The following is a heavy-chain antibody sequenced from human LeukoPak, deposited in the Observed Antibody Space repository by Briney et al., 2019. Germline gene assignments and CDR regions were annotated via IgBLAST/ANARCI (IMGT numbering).Heavy chain of an antibody. CDR1: GYTFTGYY. D-gene: IGHD2-2*01. Sequence: ASVKVSCKASGYTFTGYYMHWVRQAPGQGLEWMGWINPNSDGTNYAQKFQGRVTMTRDTSISTAYMELSRLRSDDTAVYYCARENCSSTSCYAAPEGWFDPWGQGTLVTVSS. J-gene: IGHJ5*02. CDR2: INPNSDGT. CDR3: ARENCSSTSCYAAPEGWFDP. V-gene: IGHV1-2*02.